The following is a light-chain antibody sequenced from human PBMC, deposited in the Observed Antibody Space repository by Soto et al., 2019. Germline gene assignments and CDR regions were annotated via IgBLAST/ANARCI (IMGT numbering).Light chain of an antibody. CDR3: QQLNIYRT. Sequence: DIQLTQSPSFLSASVGDRVTITCRASQGISSYLAWYQQKPGKAPKLLIYAASTLQSGVPSRFSGSGSGTEFTLTFSSLQPEDFATYYCQQLNIYRTLGQGTKVKIK. CDR1: QGISSY. CDR2: AAS. V-gene: IGKV1-9*01. J-gene: IGKJ1*01.